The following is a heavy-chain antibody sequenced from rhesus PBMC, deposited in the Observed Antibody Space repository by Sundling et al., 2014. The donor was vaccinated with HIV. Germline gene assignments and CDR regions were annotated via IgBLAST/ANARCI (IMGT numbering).Heavy chain of an antibody. J-gene: IGHJ4*01. Sequence: QVQLQESGPGLLKPSETLSLTCAVSGASISVYWWGWIRQPPGKELEWIGEINGNVGSTHYNPSLKSRVTISRDTSKNQFSLKLSSVTAADTAVYYCAIEGVYGTTVDYWGQGVLVTVSS. CDR3: AIEGVYGTTVDY. V-gene: IGHV4-80*01. CDR1: GASISVYW. D-gene: IGHD6-13*01. CDR2: INGNVGST.